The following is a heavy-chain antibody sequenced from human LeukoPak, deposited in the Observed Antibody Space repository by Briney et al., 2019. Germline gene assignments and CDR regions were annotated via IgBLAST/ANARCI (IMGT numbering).Heavy chain of an antibody. CDR1: GFTVSSNY. CDR2: IYTGGTP. V-gene: IGHV3-53*01. J-gene: IGHJ4*02. CDR3: AKTLPRDGYNRVDY. D-gene: IGHD5-24*01. Sequence: GGSLRLSCVASGFTVSSNYMTWVRQAPGKGLEWVSVIYTGGTPYYADSVKGRFTISRDISKNTVYLQMNSLRAEDTAVYYCAKTLPRDGYNRVDYWGQGTLVTVSS.